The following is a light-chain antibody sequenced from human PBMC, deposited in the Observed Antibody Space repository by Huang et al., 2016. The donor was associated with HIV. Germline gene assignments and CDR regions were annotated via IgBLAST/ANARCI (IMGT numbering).Light chain of an antibody. CDR3: QQHNEWPPIT. V-gene: IGKV3-15*01. CDR2: GAS. Sequence: EIVMTQSPATLSASPGERVTLSCRASRSVNSNLAWYQQKPGQAPRLLISGASTRATGIPARFSGSGSGTDFTLTISSLQSEDFAVYYYQQHNEWPPITFGQGTRLEIK. J-gene: IGKJ5*01. CDR1: RSVNSN.